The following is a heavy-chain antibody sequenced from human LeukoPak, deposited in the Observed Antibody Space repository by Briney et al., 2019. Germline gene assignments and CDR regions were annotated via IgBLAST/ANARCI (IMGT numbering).Heavy chain of an antibody. CDR1: GFAFSTYS. V-gene: IGHV3-21*01. CDR3: ASRTGTTLYY. Sequence: GGSLRLSCAASGFAFSTYSMNWVRQAPGKGLGWVSSISSSSSYIYYADSVKGRFTISRDNAKNSLYLQMNSLRAEDTAVYYCASRTGTTLYYWGQGTLVTVSS. CDR2: ISSSSSYI. D-gene: IGHD1-7*01. J-gene: IGHJ4*02.